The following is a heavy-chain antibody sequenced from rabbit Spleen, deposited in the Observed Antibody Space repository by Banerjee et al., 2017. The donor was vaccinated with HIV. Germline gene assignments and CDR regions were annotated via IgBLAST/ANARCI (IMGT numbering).Heavy chain of an antibody. Sequence: QSLEESGGDLVKPGASLTLTCTASGFSFTASYYMCWVRQAPGKGLELIGCIDTSSTNTAYATWAKGRFTISKTSSTTVTLQMTSLTVADTATYFCARDAGTSFSTYGMDLWGQGTLVTVS. J-gene: IGHJ6*01. CDR3: ARDAGTSFSTYGMDL. D-gene: IGHD8-1*01. CDR1: GFSFTASYY. V-gene: IGHV1S40*01. CDR2: IDTSSTNT.